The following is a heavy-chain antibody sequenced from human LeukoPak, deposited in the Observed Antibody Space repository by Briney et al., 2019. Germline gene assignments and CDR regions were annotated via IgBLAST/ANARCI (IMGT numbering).Heavy chain of an antibody. J-gene: IGHJ4*02. V-gene: IGHV3-7*01. Sequence: GGSLRLSCAASGFTFSSYWMSWVRQAPGKGLEWVANIKQDGSEKYYVDSVKGRFTISRDNAKNSLYLQMNSLRAEDTAVYYCARAYGSGPREGYFDYWGQGTLVTVSS. CDR2: IKQDGSEK. CDR3: ARAYGSGPREGYFDY. CDR1: GFTFSSYW. D-gene: IGHD3-10*01.